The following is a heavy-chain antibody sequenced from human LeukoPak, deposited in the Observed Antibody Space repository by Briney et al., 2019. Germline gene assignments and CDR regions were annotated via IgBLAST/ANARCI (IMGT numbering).Heavy chain of an antibody. V-gene: IGHV3-23*01. CDR2: ISGSGGIT. Sequence: GGSLRLSCAASGFTFSSYAMSWVRQAPGKGLEWVSAISGSGGITYYADSVKGRFTISRDNSKNTLYLQMNSLRAEDTAVYYCAKYTLYDILTGYYLRHPGGFDYWGQGTLVTVSS. CDR1: GFTFSSYA. J-gene: IGHJ4*02. D-gene: IGHD3-9*01. CDR3: AKYTLYDILTGYYLRHPGGFDY.